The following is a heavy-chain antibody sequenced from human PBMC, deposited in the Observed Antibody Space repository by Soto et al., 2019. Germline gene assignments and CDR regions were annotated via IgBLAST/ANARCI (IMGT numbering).Heavy chain of an antibody. J-gene: IGHJ3*02. Sequence: GGSLRLSCATSGFTFSSYAMSWVRQAPGKGPEWVSAISGSGGSTYYADSVKGRFTISRDNSKNTLYLQMNSLRAEDTAVYYCAKDHTTPTYVVVTAEGPFDIWRQGTMVTVSS. CDR1: GFTFSSYA. V-gene: IGHV3-23*01. CDR2: ISGSGGST. D-gene: IGHD2-21*02. CDR3: AKDHTTPTYVVVTAEGPFDI.